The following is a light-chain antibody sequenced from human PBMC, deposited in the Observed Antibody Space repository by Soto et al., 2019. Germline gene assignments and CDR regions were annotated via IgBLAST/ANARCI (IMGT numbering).Light chain of an antibody. Sequence: EVVMTQSPASLSASPGERLTLSCTPSQNIRSSLAWYQQRPRQAPTLLLYDASTRATGIPPRFSGGGSGTEFTVTISSLQSEDFAIYYCQQYDIWPHYTVGQGTKVDI. CDR1: QNIRSS. V-gene: IGKV3-15*01. J-gene: IGKJ2*01. CDR3: QQYDIWPHYT. CDR2: DAS.